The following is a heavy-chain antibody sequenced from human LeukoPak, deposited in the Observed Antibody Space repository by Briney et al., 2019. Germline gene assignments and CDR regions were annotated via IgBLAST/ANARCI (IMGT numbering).Heavy chain of an antibody. D-gene: IGHD5-12*01. CDR1: GYTFTGYY. CDR3: ARDLAYDASDY. Sequence: GASVKVSCKASGYTFTGYYMHWVRQAPGQGLEWMGRINPNSGGTNYAQKFQGRVTMTRDTSISTAYMELSRLRSDGTAVYYCARDLAYDASDYWGQGTLVTVSS. V-gene: IGHV1-2*06. CDR2: INPNSGGT. J-gene: IGHJ4*02.